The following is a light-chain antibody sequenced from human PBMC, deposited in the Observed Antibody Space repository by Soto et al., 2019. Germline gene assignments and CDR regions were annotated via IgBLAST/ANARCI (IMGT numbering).Light chain of an antibody. Sequence: QSVLTQPASVSGSPGQSVAISCTGTRSDVGAYNYVSWYQQHPGKAPKLMISEVTNRPSGVSDRFSGSTSGNTASLTISGLQAEDEADYYCSSSTSRFTFVFGTGTKVTVL. J-gene: IGLJ1*01. CDR3: SSSTSRFTFV. CDR2: EVT. V-gene: IGLV2-14*01. CDR1: RSDVGAYNY.